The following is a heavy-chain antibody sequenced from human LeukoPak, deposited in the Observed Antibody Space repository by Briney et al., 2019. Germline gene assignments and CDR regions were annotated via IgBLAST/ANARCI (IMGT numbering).Heavy chain of an antibody. D-gene: IGHD4-17*01. CDR3: TTEDYGDYVPDY. J-gene: IGHJ4*02. V-gene: IGHV3-15*01. CDR1: GFTFSRAW. Sequence: PGGSLRLSCAASGFTFSRAWMSWVRQAPGKGLEWVGQIKSKTDGGTTDYAAPVKGRFTISRDDSKNSLYLLMDSLKTEDTAVYYCTTEDYGDYVPDYWGQGTLVTVSS. CDR2: IKSKTDGGTT.